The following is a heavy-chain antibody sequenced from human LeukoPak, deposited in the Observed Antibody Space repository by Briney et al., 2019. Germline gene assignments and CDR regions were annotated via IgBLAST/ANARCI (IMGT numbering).Heavy chain of an antibody. Sequence: GGSRRLSCLGSGFGFSNYWMTWLRQAPGEGLEWVANIKEDGSVIYYADSVKGRFTISSDNAKNSVYLQMNSLRVEDTALYYCATGRWFGEFAGSAFEDWGQGTLVTVSS. D-gene: IGHD3-10*01. CDR1: GFGFSNYW. CDR2: IKEDGSVI. V-gene: IGHV3-7*01. J-gene: IGHJ4*02. CDR3: ATGRWFGEFAGSAFED.